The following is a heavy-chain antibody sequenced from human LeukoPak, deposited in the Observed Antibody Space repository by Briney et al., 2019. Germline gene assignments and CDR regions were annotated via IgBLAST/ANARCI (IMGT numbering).Heavy chain of an antibody. Sequence: ASVKVSCKVSGYTLTELSMHWVRQAPGKGLEWMGGFDPEDGETIYAQKFQGRVTMTEDTSTDTAYMELSSLRSEDTAVYYCATATASVYSYGDYYFDYWGQGTLVTVSS. CDR2: FDPEDGET. CDR3: ATATASVYSYGDYYFDY. CDR1: GYTLTELS. J-gene: IGHJ4*02. D-gene: IGHD5-18*01. V-gene: IGHV1-24*01.